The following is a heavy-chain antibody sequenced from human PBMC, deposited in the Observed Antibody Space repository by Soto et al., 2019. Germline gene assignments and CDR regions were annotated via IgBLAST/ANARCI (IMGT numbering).Heavy chain of an antibody. CDR1: GYSITSSYW. CDR2: IFYTGST. D-gene: IGHD1-7*01. CDR3: ARSVGELLGLDP. V-gene: IGHV4-28*01. Sequence: QVQLQESGPGLVKPSDTLSLTCVVSGYSITSSYWWGWIRQPPGKGLEWIGYIFYTGSTYYNPALRSRVTMSVDTSKTQFSLELTSVTAVDTAIYYCARSVGELLGLDPWGQGTLVAVSS. J-gene: IGHJ5*02.